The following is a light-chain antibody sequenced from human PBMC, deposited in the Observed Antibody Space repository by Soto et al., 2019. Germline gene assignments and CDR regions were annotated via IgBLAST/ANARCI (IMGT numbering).Light chain of an antibody. J-gene: IGLJ2*01. CDR2: DVS. V-gene: IGLV2-14*03. CDR1: SSDVGGYNY. CDR3: SSYTSSSTVV. Sequence: QSALTQPASVSGSPGQSITISCTGTSSDVGGYNYVSWYQQHPGKAPKLMIYDVSNRPSGVSNRFSGSKSVNTASLTFSGLQAEDEADYYCSSYTSSSTVVFGGGTKVTVL.